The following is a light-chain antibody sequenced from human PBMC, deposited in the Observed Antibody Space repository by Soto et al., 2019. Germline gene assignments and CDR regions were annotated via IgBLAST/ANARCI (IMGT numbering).Light chain of an antibody. V-gene: IGKV3-20*01. CDR3: QQYAASPRT. J-gene: IGKJ1*01. CDR1: QSVSNNY. CDR2: GAS. Sequence: EIVLTQSPGTRSLSPRERATLSCSASQSVSNNYLAWYQHRPGQAPRILIYGASPMAPGIPDRFSGSGSGTELPLTISRLEPEDFAVYYCQQYAASPRTFGQGTQVEV.